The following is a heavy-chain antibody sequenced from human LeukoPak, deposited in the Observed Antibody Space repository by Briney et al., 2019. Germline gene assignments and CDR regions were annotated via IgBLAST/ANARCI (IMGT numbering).Heavy chain of an antibody. D-gene: IGHD2-2*01. Sequence: SETLSLTCAVYGGSFSGYYWSWIRQPPGKGLEWIGYIYYSGSTYYNPSLKSRVTISVDTSKNQFSLKLSSVTAADTAVYYCARSSTSPGAYYYYYMDVWGKGTTVTVSS. CDR3: ARSSTSPGAYYYYYMDV. V-gene: IGHV4-30-4*08. CDR2: IYYSGST. J-gene: IGHJ6*03. CDR1: GGSFSGYY.